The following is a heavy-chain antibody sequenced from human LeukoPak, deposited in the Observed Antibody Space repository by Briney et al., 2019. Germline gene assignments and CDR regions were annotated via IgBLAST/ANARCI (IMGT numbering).Heavy chain of an antibody. V-gene: IGHV1-69*06. CDR1: GGTFSSYA. CDR2: IIPIFGTA. J-gene: IGHJ4*02. Sequence: SVKVSCKASGGTFSSYAISWVRQAPGQGLEWMGGIIPIFGTANYAQKFQGRVTMTADTSRDTVYMELSSLRSEDTAVYYCATEGKMVRGVYTDYWGQGTLVTVSS. D-gene: IGHD3-10*01. CDR3: ATEGKMVRGVYTDY.